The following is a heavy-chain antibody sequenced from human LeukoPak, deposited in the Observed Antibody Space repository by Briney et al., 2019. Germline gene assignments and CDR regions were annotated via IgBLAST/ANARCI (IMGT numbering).Heavy chain of an antibody. CDR3: ARITYGDNHFDI. Sequence: SETLSLTCTVSGGSFSSGGSYWSWIRQPPGKGLDWIGYIYYSGSTNYNPSLKSRVTISVDTSKNQFSLKLNSVTAADTAVYYCARITYGDNHFDIWGQGTMVTVSS. CDR1: GGSFSSGGSY. J-gene: IGHJ3*02. D-gene: IGHD4-23*01. V-gene: IGHV4-61*08. CDR2: IYYSGST.